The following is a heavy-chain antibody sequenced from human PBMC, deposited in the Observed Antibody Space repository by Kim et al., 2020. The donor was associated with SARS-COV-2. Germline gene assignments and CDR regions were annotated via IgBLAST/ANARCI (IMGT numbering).Heavy chain of an antibody. CDR3: ASSRGGSGSYYISYYYYYGMDV. Sequence: GGSLRLSCAASGFTFSSYSMNWVRQAPGKGLEWVSSISSSSSYIYYADSVKGRFTISRDNAKNSLYLQMNSLRAEDTAVYYCASSRGGSGSYYISYYYYYGMDVWGQGTTVTVSS. CDR2: ISSSSSYI. V-gene: IGHV3-21*01. D-gene: IGHD3-10*01. CDR1: GFTFSSYS. J-gene: IGHJ6*02.